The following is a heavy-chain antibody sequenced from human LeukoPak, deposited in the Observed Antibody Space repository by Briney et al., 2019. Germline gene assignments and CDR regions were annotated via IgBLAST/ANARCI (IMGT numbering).Heavy chain of an antibody. D-gene: IGHD3-16*01. CDR3: ARGFRLGEFDY. CDR2: FYSGGST. Sequence: PGGSPRLSCAASGFTVSSNYMSWVRQAPGKGLEWVSVFYSGGSTFYADSVQGRFTISRDNSKNTLYLQMNSLRAEDTAVYYCARGFRLGEFDYWGQGTLVTVSS. V-gene: IGHV3-66*01. CDR1: GFTVSSNY. J-gene: IGHJ4*02.